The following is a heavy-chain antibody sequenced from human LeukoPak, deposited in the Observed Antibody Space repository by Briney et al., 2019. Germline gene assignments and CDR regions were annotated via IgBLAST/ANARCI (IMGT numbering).Heavy chain of an antibody. CDR1: GGTFSSYA. V-gene: IGHV1-69*05. D-gene: IGHD3-22*01. CDR3: ARDKVRVSWFDP. J-gene: IGHJ5*02. Sequence: ASVKVSCKASGGTFSSYAISWVRQAPGQGLEWMGRIIPIFGTANYAQKFQGRDTITTDESTSTAYMELSSLRSEDTAVYYCARDKVRVSWFDPWGQGTLVTVSS. CDR2: IIPIFGTA.